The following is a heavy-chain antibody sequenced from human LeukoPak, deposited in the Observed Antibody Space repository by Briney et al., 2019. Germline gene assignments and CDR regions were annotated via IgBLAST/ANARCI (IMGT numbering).Heavy chain of an antibody. V-gene: IGHV4-59*01. CDR2: IYYSGST. Sequence: PSETLSLTCTVSGGSISSYYWSWIRQPPGKGLEWIGYIYYSGSTNYNPSLKSRVTISVDTSKNQFSLKLSSVTAADTAVYYCARGEGELSRQCFDYWGQGTLVTVSS. J-gene: IGHJ4*02. CDR1: GGSISSYY. CDR3: ARGEGELSRQCFDY. D-gene: IGHD1-26*01.